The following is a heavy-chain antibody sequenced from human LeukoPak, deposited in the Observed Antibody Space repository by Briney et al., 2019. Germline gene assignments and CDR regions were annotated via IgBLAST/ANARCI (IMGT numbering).Heavy chain of an antibody. CDR2: ISDSGGST. D-gene: IGHD6-25*01. CDR3: AKIPPFGPIAAPS. J-gene: IGHJ5*02. V-gene: IGHV3-23*01. Sequence: GGSLRLSCSASGFTFSSYAMSWVRQAPGKGLEWVSAISDSGGSTYYADSVKGRFTISRDNSKNTLYLQMNSLRAEDTAVYYCAKIPPFGPIAAPSWGQGTLVTVSS. CDR1: GFTFSSYA.